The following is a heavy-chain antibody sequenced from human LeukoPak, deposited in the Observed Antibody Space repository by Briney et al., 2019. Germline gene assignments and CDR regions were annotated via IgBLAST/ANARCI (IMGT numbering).Heavy chain of an antibody. CDR2: ISAYNGNT. V-gene: IGHV1-18*01. CDR1: GYTFINSG. Sequence: ASVKVSCKASGYTFINSGITWVRQAPGQGLEWMGWISAYNGNTDYAQKFQGRVTMTTDTSTTTAYMHLTSLSSDNTAVYYCARGRDKGDYWGQGTLVTVSS. CDR3: ARGRDKGDY. J-gene: IGHJ4*02.